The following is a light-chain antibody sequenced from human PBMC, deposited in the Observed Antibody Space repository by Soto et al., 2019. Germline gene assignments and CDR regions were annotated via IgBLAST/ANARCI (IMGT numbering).Light chain of an antibody. CDR2: AAS. Sequence: DIQMTQSPSSLSASVGDRVTITCRASQIIGTYLNWYQQKPGKAPELLIYAASSLQSGVPSRFSGSGSGTDFTLTITSLQPEDFATYYCQQSYSTPMYTFGQGTKLEIK. V-gene: IGKV1-39*01. CDR1: QIIGTY. CDR3: QQSYSTPMYT. J-gene: IGKJ2*01.